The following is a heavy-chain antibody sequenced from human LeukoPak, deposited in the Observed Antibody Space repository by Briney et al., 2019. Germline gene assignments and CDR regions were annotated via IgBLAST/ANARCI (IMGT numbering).Heavy chain of an antibody. CDR3: ARDLSSSWGGGMDV. J-gene: IGHJ6*04. V-gene: IGHV3-53*01. Sequence: PGGSLRLSCAASGFTVSSNYMSWVRQAPGKGLEWVSVIYSGGTTYYADSVKGRFTISRDNSKNTLYLQMNSLRAEDTAAYYCARDLSSSWGGGMDVWGKGTTVTVSS. CDR2: IYSGGTT. D-gene: IGHD6-13*01. CDR1: GFTVSSNY.